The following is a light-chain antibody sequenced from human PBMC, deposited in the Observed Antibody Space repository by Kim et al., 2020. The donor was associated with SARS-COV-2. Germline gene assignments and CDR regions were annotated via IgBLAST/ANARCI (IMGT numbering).Light chain of an antibody. CDR2: GAS. CDR1: QDIRND. V-gene: IGKV1-17*01. J-gene: IGKJ5*01. Sequence: DIQMTQSPSSLSASVGDRVTITCRASQDIRNDLGWYQQNPGRAPKRLIYGASSLQSGVPSRFSGSGSGTEFTLTISSLQPEDFATYFGLQHNTYPFTFGQGTRREIK. CDR3: LQHNTYPFT.